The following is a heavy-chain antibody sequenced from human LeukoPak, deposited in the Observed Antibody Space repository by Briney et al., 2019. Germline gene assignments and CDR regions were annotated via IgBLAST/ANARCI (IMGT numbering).Heavy chain of an antibody. CDR2: IIPSFGTV. J-gene: IGHJ4*02. D-gene: IGHD5-18*01. CDR1: GTTFRSYA. V-gene: IGHV1-69*13. CDR3: ARATSANEYSYGFHFDY. Sequence: SVKVSXKASGTTFRSYAINWVRQAPGQGLEWMGAIIPSFGTVKYAQKFQGRVTMTADESTSTAYMDLNYLRSDDTAVYFCARATSANEYSYGFHFDYWGQGTLVTVSS.